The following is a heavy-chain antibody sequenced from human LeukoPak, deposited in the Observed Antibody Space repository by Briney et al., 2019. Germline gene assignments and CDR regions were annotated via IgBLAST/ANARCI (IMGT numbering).Heavy chain of an antibody. Sequence: PSETLSLTCTVSGDSISIYYWSWIRQPPGKGLEWIGYIYNSGSTNYNPSLKSRVTISVDTSKNQFSLKLTSVTAADTAVYYCARYGEATDAFDIWGQGTMVTVSS. CDR3: ARYGEATDAFDI. CDR1: GDSISIYY. V-gene: IGHV4-59*12. D-gene: IGHD1-26*01. CDR2: IYNSGST. J-gene: IGHJ3*02.